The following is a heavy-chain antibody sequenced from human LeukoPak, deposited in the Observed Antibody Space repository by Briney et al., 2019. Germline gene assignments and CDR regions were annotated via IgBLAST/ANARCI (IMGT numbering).Heavy chain of an antibody. J-gene: IGHJ6*02. CDR1: GGTFSSYA. CDR2: IIPILGIA. V-gene: IGHV1-69*04. Sequence: SVKVSCKASGGTFSSYAISWVRQAPGQGLEWMGRIIPILGIANYAQKFQGRVAITADKSTSTAYMELSSLRSEDTAVYYCARAYSNKLYYYYGMDVWGQGTTVTVSS. D-gene: IGHD4-11*01. CDR3: ARAYSNKLYYYYGMDV.